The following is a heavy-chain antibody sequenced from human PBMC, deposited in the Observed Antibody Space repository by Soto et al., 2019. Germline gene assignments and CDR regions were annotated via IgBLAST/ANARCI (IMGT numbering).Heavy chain of an antibody. Sequence: EVQLVETGGGLIQPGGSLRLSCAASGFTVSSNYMSWVRQAPGKGLEWVSVIYSGGSTYYADSVKGRFTISRDNSKNTLYLQMNSLRAEDTAVCYCARSPKTVDTAMTGYFDYWGQGTLVTVSS. CDR2: IYSGGST. V-gene: IGHV3-53*02. CDR3: ARSPKTVDTAMTGYFDY. J-gene: IGHJ4*02. D-gene: IGHD5-18*01. CDR1: GFTVSSNY.